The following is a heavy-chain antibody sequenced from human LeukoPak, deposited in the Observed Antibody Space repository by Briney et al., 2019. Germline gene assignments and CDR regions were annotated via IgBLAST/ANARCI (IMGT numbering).Heavy chain of an antibody. CDR1: GYTFTGSN. CDR3: VRDVHNYNDDF. CDR2: IILNTGGS. V-gene: IGHV1-2*02. Sequence: ASVRVSCKTSGYTFTGSNLDRVRQAPGRGLGWMAWIILNTGGSMYSQTFLGRVTFTRVTSITTVSLDLNRLTSDDTNVYYCVRDVHNYNDDFWGQGTLVTVSS. D-gene: IGHD1-1*01. J-gene: IGHJ4*02.